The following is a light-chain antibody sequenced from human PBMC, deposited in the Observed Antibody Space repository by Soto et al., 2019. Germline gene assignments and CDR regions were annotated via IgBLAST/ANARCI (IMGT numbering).Light chain of an antibody. CDR2: DVS. V-gene: IGLV2-11*01. CDR1: SGDVGGYNY. J-gene: IGLJ1*01. Sequence: QSALTQPRSVSGSPGQSVTISCTGTSGDVGGYNYVSWYQQHPGKAPKLMIYDVSKRPSGVPDRFSGSKSGNTASLTISGLQAEDEADYYCCSYTGSSTFDVFGTGTKVTVL. CDR3: CSYTGSSTFDV.